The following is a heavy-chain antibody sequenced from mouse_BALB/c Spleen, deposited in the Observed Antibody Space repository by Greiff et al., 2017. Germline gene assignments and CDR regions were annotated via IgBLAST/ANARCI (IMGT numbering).Heavy chain of an antibody. CDR3: ARKGGNGYYWDAMDY. V-gene: IGHV2-4-1*01. CDR1: GFSLTSYG. CDR2: IWSGGST. Sequence: QVQLKQSGPGLVQPSQSLSITCTVSGFSLTSYGVHWVRQSPGKGLEWLGVIWSGGSTDYNAAFISRLSISKDNSKSQVFFKMNSLQADDTAIYYCARKGGNGYYWDAMDYWGQGTSVTVSS. J-gene: IGHJ4*01. D-gene: IGHD2-3*01.